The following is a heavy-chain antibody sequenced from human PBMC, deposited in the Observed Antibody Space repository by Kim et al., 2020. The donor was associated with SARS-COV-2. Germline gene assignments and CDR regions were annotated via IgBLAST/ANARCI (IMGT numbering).Heavy chain of an antibody. Sequence: SETLSLTCTVSGGSISSYYWSWIRQPPGKGLEWIGYIYYSGSTNYNPSLKSRVTISVDTSKNQFSLKLSSVTAADTAVYYCPSGGYSSSWYGWDYYYYGMDVWGKGTTVTVSS. CDR3: PSGGYSSSWYGWDYYYYGMDV. CDR2: IYYSGST. V-gene: IGHV4-59*01. D-gene: IGHD6-13*01. CDR1: GGSISSYY. J-gene: IGHJ6*04.